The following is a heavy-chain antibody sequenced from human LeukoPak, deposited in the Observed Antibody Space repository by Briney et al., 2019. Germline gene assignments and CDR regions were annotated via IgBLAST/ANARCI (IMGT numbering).Heavy chain of an antibody. D-gene: IGHD6-19*01. CDR1: GFNFSSYS. CDR3: ARGGKRAVAGTRSPQYFQH. CDR2: ISSRSSYI. J-gene: IGHJ1*01. Sequence: GGSLRLSCAASGFNFSSYSMNWVRQAPGKGLEWVSSISSRSSYIFYADSVKGRFTISRDNSKNTLYLQMNSLRAEDTAMYYCARGGKRAVAGTRSPQYFQHWGQGTLVTVSS. V-gene: IGHV3-21*01.